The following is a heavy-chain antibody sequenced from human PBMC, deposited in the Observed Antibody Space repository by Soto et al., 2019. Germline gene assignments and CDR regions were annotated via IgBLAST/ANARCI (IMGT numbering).Heavy chain of an antibody. D-gene: IGHD3-16*01. Sequence: QVQLVQSGAEVKKPGSSVKVSCKASGGTFSSYAISWVRQAPGQGLEWMGGIIPIFGTADYAQKFQGRVTSTADESTNTAYMDLSSLRSEDTAVYYCARHLGGNHYYYGMDVWGQGTTVTVSS. CDR3: ARHLGGNHYYYGMDV. CDR2: IIPIFGTA. CDR1: GGTFSSYA. V-gene: IGHV1-69*12. J-gene: IGHJ6*02.